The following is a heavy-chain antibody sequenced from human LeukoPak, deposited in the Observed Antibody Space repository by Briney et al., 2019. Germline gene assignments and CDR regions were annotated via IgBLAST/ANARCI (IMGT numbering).Heavy chain of an antibody. CDR2: IYYSGST. CDR1: GGSISSGGYY. J-gene: IGHJ5*02. V-gene: IGHV4-31*03. D-gene: IGHD3-22*01. CDR3: ARSIDSSGCYYVNWFDP. Sequence: PSETLSLTCTVSGGSISSGGYYWSWIRQHPGKGLEWIGYIYYSGSTYYNPSLKSRVTISVDTSKNQFSLKLSSVTAADTAVYYCARSIDSSGCYYVNWFDPWGQGTLVTVSS.